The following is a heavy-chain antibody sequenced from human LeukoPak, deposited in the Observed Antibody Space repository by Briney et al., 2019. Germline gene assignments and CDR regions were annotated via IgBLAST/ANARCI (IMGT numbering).Heavy chain of an antibody. CDR2: IWYDGSSK. Sequence: GGSLRLSCAASGFTFSSYGMHWVRQAPGKGLEWVAVIWYDGSSKYYADSVKGRFTISRDNSKNTLYLQMNSLRAEDTAVYYCARGRRDYYGSGSYLSHFDYWGQGTLVTVSS. D-gene: IGHD3-10*01. CDR3: ARGRRDYYGSGSYLSHFDY. J-gene: IGHJ4*02. V-gene: IGHV3-33*01. CDR1: GFTFSSYG.